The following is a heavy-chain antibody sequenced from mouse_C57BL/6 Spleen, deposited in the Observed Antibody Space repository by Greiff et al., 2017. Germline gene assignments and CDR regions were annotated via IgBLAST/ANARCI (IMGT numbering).Heavy chain of an antibody. CDR2: IYPRDGST. V-gene: IGHV1-78*01. CDR3: ARGYYGSSAWFAY. J-gene: IGHJ3*01. Sequence: QVQLQQSDAELVKPGASVKISCKVSGYTFPDHTIHWLKQRPEQGLEWIGYIYPRDGSTKYNEKFQGKATLTADKSSSTAYMQLNSLTSEDSAVYFCARGYYGSSAWFAYWGQGTLVTVSA. D-gene: IGHD1-1*01. CDR1: GYTFPDHT.